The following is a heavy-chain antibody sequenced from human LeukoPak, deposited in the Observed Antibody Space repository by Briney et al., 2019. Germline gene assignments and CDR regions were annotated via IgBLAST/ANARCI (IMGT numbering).Heavy chain of an antibody. Sequence: SETLSLTCTVSGGSISSYYWSWIRQPPGKGLEWIGYIYYSGSTNYNPSLKSRVTISVDTSKNQFSLKLSSVTAADTAVYYCARAHLNSGYQRSRPRGYGMDVWGQGTTVTVSS. CDR1: GGSISSYY. D-gene: IGHD3-22*01. J-gene: IGHJ6*02. V-gene: IGHV4-59*01. CDR2: IYYSGST. CDR3: ARAHLNSGYQRSRPRGYGMDV.